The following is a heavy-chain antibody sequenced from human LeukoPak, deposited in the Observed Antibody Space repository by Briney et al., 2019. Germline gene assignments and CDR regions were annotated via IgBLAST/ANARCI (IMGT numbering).Heavy chain of an antibody. CDR1: GGSFSGYY. Sequence: SETLSLTCAVYGGSFSGYYWSWYRQPPGKGLEWIGEIHPSGSTHYNPSLANRVIISVDTSKNQFSLKVNSVTAADTAVYYCVRGQDQAKSRQWGQGTLATVSS. J-gene: IGHJ1*01. D-gene: IGHD4/OR15-4a*01. V-gene: IGHV4-34*01. CDR3: VRGQDQAKSRQ. CDR2: IHPSGST.